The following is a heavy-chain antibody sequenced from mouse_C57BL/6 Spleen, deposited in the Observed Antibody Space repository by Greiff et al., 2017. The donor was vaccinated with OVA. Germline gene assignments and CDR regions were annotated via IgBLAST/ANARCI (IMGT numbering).Heavy chain of an antibody. CDR2: IRSKSNNYAT. D-gene: IGHD2-4*01. CDR3: VRHPFYYDYGGWYFDV. V-gene: IGHV10-1*01. J-gene: IGHJ1*03. Sequence: EVQLVESGGGLVQPKGSLKLSCAASGFSFNTYAMNWVRQAPGKGLEWVARIRSKSNNYATYYADSVKDRFTISRDDSESMLYMQMNNLKTEDTAMYYCVRHPFYYDYGGWYFDVWGTGTTVTVSS. CDR1: GFSFNTYA.